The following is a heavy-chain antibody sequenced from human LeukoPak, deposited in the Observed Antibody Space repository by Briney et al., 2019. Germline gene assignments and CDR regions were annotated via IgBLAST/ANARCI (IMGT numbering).Heavy chain of an antibody. Sequence: SETLSLTCTVSGGSISSSSYYWGWIRQPPGKGLEWIGSIYYSGSTYYNPSLKSRVTISVDTSKNQFSLKLSSLTAADTAVYYCAIGITYYYDSSGYYCFDYWGQGTLVTVSS. CDR1: GGSISSSSYY. J-gene: IGHJ4*02. D-gene: IGHD3-22*01. V-gene: IGHV4-39*01. CDR3: AIGITYYYDSSGYYCFDY. CDR2: IYYSGST.